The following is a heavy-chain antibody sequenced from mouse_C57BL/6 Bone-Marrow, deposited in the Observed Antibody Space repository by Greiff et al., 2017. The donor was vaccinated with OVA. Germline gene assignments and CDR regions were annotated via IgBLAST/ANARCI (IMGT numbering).Heavy chain of an antibody. Sequence: QVQLQQSGPELVKPGASVKISCKASGYAFSSSWMNWVKQRPGKGLEWIGRIYPGDGDTNYNGKFKGKATLTADKSYRTAYMQLSSLTSEYSAVNFCARNYYYISSYSDWGPGTLVTVSA. V-gene: IGHV1-82*01. J-gene: IGHJ3*01. CDR1: GYAFSSSW. CDR2: IYPGDGDT. CDR3: ARNYYYISSYSD. D-gene: IGHD1-1*01.